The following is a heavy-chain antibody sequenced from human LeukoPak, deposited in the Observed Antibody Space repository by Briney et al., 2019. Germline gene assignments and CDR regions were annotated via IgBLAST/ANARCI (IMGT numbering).Heavy chain of an antibody. CDR3: ARAPKDCSGGSCYFPGY. V-gene: IGHV3-11*04. J-gene: IGHJ4*02. Sequence: DSVKGRFTISRDNAKRSLYLQMNSLRAEDTAVYYCARAPKDCSGGSCYFPGYWGQGTLVTVSS. D-gene: IGHD2-15*01.